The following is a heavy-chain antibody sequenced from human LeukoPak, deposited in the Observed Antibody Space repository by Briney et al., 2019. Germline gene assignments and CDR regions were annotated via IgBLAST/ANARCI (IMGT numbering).Heavy chain of an antibody. V-gene: IGHV3-48*01. CDR1: GFTFSSNS. CDR2: ISSSSSTI. Sequence: PGGSLRLSCAASGFTFSSNSMNWVRQAPGRGLEWVSYISSSSSTIYYADSVKGRFTISRDNAKNSIYLQMNSLRAEDTAMYYCAREYILTGYPLDSWGRGTLITVSS. D-gene: IGHD3-9*01. CDR3: AREYILTGYPLDS. J-gene: IGHJ4*02.